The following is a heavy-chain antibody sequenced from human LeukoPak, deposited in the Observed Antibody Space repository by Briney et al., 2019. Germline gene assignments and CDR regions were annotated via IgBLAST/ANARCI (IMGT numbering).Heavy chain of an antibody. CDR3: ARDERFYYYYYYMDV. J-gene: IGHJ6*03. V-gene: IGHV1-18*01. CDR1: GYTFTSYG. Sequence: GASVKVSCKASGYTFTSYGISWVRQAPGQGLEWTGWISAYNGNTNYAQKLQGRVTMTRDTSISTAYMELSRLRSDDTAVYYCARDERFYYYYYYMDVWGKGTTVTVSS. CDR2: ISAYNGNT.